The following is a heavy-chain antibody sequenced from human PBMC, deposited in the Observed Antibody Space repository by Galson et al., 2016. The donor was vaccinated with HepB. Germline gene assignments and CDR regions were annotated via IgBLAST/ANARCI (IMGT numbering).Heavy chain of an antibody. CDR3: AKIDSSAWYPRGVY. D-gene: IGHD6-19*01. J-gene: IGHJ4*02. Sequence: LRLSCAASGFSFSSYNMDWVRRAPGKGLEWVSGLRGSGSSTFYADSVKGRFTISRDKSKNTVFLQMNSLRVEDTAIYYCAKIDSSAWYPRGVYWGRGTLVTVAS. CDR2: LRGSGSST. CDR1: GFSFSSYN. V-gene: IGHV3-23*01.